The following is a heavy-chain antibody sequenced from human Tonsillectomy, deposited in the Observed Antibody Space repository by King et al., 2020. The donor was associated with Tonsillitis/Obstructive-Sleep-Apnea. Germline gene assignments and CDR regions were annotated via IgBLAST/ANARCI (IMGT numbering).Heavy chain of an antibody. D-gene: IGHD1-26*01. V-gene: IGHV3-33*01. Sequence: VQLVESGGGVAQPGRSLRLSCAASGFTFSSYGMHWVRQAPGKGLEWVAAIWYDGGKKYDVDSVKGRFTISRDDSKSTLYLQMNSLRDDDTAMYYCARDIATFDSWGRGTLVTVSA. CDR1: GFTFSSYG. CDR2: IWYDGGKK. CDR3: ARDIATFDS. J-gene: IGHJ4*02.